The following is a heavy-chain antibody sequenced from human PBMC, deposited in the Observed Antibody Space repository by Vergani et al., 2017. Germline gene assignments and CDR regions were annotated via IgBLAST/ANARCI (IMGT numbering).Heavy chain of an antibody. CDR3: ACDDYYDSSGYCYEEY. CDR2: ISSSSSYI. J-gene: IGHJ4*02. D-gene: IGHD3-22*01. Sequence: EVQLVESGGGLVKPGGSLRLSCAASGFTFSSYIMNWVRQAPGKGLEWVSSISSSSSYIYYADTVKGRFTISGDNAKNSLYLQMHSLRAEDTAVYYCACDDYYDSSGYCYEEYWGQGTLVTVSS. CDR1: GFTFSSYI. V-gene: IGHV3-21*01.